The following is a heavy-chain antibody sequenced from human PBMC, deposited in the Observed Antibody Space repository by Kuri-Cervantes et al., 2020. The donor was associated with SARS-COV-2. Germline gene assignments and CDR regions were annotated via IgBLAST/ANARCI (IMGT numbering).Heavy chain of an antibody. CDR2: ISSSSSYI. J-gene: IGHJ6*02. V-gene: IGHV3-21*01. D-gene: IGHD6-13*01. CDR1: GLTFSSYS. Sequence: GGSRNPPVEPSGLTFSSYSMNWVRQAPGKGLEWVSSISSSSSYIYYADSVKGRFTISRDNAKNSLYLQMNSLRAEDTAVYYCARDPYSSSWYRYYYGMDVWGQGTTVTVSS. CDR3: ARDPYSSSWYRYYYGMDV.